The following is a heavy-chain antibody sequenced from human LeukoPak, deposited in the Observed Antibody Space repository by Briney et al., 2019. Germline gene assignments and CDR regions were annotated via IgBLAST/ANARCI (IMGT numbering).Heavy chain of an antibody. V-gene: IGHV4-39*07. CDR3: ARGAGSTISNDAFDM. CDR2: IYYSGST. J-gene: IGHJ3*02. CDR1: GGSISSSPYY. Sequence: SETLSLICTVSGGSISSSPYYWGWIRQPPGKGLEWIGSIYYSGSTYYNPSLKSRVSISVDTSKNQFSLKLSSVTAADTAVYYCARGAGSTISNDAFDMWGQGTMVSVSS. D-gene: IGHD5-24*01.